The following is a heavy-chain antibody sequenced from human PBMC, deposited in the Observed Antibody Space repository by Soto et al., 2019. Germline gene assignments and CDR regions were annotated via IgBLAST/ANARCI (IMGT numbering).Heavy chain of an antibody. CDR3: AKDFRAYGDYYNDY. Sequence: PGGSLRLSCAASGVPFCSYAMSWVRPAPGKGLEWVSAISGSGGSTYYADSVKGRFTISRDNSKNTLYLQMNSLRAEDTAVYYCAKDFRAYGDYYNDYWGQGTLVTVSS. CDR1: GVPFCSYA. D-gene: IGHD4-17*01. CDR2: ISGSGGST. V-gene: IGHV3-23*01. J-gene: IGHJ4*02.